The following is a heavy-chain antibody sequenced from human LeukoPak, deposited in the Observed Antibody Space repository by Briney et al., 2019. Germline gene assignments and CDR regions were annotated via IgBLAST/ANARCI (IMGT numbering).Heavy chain of an antibody. CDR1: GFTFSTNE. Sequence: GGSLRLSCAASGFTFSTNEMSWVRQAPGKGLEWVSYISLYGTTIYYADSVKGRFTISRDNAQDSLYLQMNSLRAEDTGIYYCARDWEYNNSPDACDIWGQGTLVTVSS. CDR3: ARDWEYNNSPDACDI. J-gene: IGHJ3*02. CDR2: ISLYGTTI. V-gene: IGHV3-48*03. D-gene: IGHD6-13*01.